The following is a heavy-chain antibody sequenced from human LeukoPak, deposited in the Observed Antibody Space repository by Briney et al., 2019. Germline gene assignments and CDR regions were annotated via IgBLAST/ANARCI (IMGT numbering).Heavy chain of an antibody. CDR3: ARDPRVAGISHRLDY. CDR2: INPDSGGT. CDR1: GYTFTGYF. D-gene: IGHD6-19*01. J-gene: IGHJ4*02. Sequence: ASVKVSCKASGYTFTGYFIHWVRHAPGQGLEWMGWINPDSGGTNYAQKFQGRVTMTRDTSITTAYMEFNRLRSDDTAVFYCARDPRVAGISHRLDYWGQGTLVAVSS. V-gene: IGHV1-2*02.